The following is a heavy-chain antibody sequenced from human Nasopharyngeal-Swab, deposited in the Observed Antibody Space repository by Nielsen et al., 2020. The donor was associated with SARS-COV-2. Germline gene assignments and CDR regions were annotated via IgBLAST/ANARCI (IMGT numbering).Heavy chain of an antibody. CDR3: ARGAPYSSSSGDFDY. J-gene: IGHJ4*02. D-gene: IGHD6-6*01. CDR1: GFTFSSYS. Sequence: GGSLRLSCAASGFTFSSYSMNWVRQAPGKGLEWVSSISSSSRYIYYADSVKGRFTISRDNAKNSLYLQMNSLRAEDTAVYYCARGAPYSSSSGDFDYWGQGTLVTVSS. V-gene: IGHV3-21*01. CDR2: ISSSSRYI.